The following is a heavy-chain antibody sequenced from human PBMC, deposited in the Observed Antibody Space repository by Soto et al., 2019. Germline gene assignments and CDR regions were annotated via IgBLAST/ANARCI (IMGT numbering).Heavy chain of an antibody. CDR3: SHSTSRGSSGSFDY. CDR1: GFSLSTSGVG. V-gene: IGHV2-5*02. D-gene: IGHD3-22*01. CDR2: ICWDDDK. Sequence: QITLKESGPTLVKPTQTLTQTCTFPGFSLSTSGVGVGWIRQPPGKALEWLALICWDDDKHYSTSLKSRLTITKDTSKTQVVLTMTNMDSVDTATYYWSHSTSRGSSGSFDYWGQGTLVTVSS. J-gene: IGHJ4*02.